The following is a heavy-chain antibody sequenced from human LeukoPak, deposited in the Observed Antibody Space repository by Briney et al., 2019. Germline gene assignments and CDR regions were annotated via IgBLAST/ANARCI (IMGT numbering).Heavy chain of an antibody. CDR2: IIPINAIT. Sequence: ASVKVSCKASGYTFTGYYMHWVRQAPGQGLEWMGRIIPINAITNYAQKFQGRVTIIADKSTYTAYLELSSLGSEDTAVYYCATRGSGSPTSYYGMDVWGQGTTVTVSS. D-gene: IGHD3-22*01. J-gene: IGHJ6*02. CDR1: GYTFTGYY. V-gene: IGHV1-69*02. CDR3: ATRGSGSPTSYYGMDV.